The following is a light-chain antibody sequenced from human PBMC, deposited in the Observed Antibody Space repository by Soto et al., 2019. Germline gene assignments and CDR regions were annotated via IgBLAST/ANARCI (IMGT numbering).Light chain of an antibody. V-gene: IGKV4-1*01. CDR3: QQYYSGPIT. Sequence: DIVMTQSPDSLAVSLGERATINCKSSQSLLSSADNKNYLAWYQQKSGQPPKLLIYGASTRQSGVPDRIRGSGSGTDFTLTISSLQAEDVAIYSCQQYYSGPITFGGGTKVEIK. J-gene: IGKJ4*01. CDR2: GAS. CDR1: QSLLSSADNKNY.